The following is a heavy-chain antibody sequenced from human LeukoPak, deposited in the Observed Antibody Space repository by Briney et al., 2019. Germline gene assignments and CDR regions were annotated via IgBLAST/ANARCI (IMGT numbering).Heavy chain of an antibody. Sequence: GGSLRLSCAASGFTFSNYAMTWVRQAPGKGLEWVSAISSGGGSTYYAGSVKGRFTISRDNSKDTLYLQMNSLRAEDTAVYYCAKDREGTTFDNWGQGTLVTVSS. J-gene: IGHJ4*02. D-gene: IGHD1-7*01. CDR2: ISSGGGST. CDR1: GFTFSNYA. V-gene: IGHV3-23*01. CDR3: AKDREGTTFDN.